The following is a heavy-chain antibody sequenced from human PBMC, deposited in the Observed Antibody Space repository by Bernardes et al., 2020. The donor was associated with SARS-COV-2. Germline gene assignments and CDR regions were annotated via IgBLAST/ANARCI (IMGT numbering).Heavy chain of an antibody. CDR3: SREAYDVLTHQGGRRYGMDV. J-gene: IGHJ6*02. D-gene: IGHD3-9*01. CDR1: GSSFRDYY. V-gene: IGHV3-11*06. CDR2: FSSRSRAT. Sequence: GGPLTLSCAASGSSFRDYYMSWIRKPPGKGLEWISYFSSRSRATNYAASVKGRFTTSSENAKNSLCLQMNSLTAEDSGVYYCSREAYDVLTHQGGRRYGMDVWGRGTTVTVSS.